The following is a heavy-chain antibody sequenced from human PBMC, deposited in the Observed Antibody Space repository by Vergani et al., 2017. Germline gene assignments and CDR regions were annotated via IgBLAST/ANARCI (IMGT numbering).Heavy chain of an antibody. CDR1: GFTFSSYG. Sequence: QVQLVESGGGVVQPGRSLRLSCAASGFTFSSYGMHWVRQAPGKGLEWVAVIWYDGSNKYYADSVKGRFTISRDNSKNTLYLQMNSLRAEDTAVYYCARNPTVSSPYNWNYVRDAFDIWGQGTMVTVSS. D-gene: IGHD1-7*01. V-gene: IGHV3-33*01. J-gene: IGHJ3*02. CDR3: ARNPTVSSPYNWNYVRDAFDI. CDR2: IWYDGSNK.